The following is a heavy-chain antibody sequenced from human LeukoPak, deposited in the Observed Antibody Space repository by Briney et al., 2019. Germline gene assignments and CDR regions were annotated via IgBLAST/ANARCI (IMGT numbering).Heavy chain of an antibody. Sequence: ASVKVSCKASGGTFSSYAISWVRQAPGQGLEWMGGIIPIFDTANYAQKFQGRVTITADESTSTAYMELSSLRSEDTAVYYCARVGQDIGTPSFDYWGQGTLVTVSS. CDR2: IIPIFDTA. D-gene: IGHD5-12*01. J-gene: IGHJ4*02. CDR3: ARVGQDIGTPSFDY. CDR1: GGTFSSYA. V-gene: IGHV1-69*13.